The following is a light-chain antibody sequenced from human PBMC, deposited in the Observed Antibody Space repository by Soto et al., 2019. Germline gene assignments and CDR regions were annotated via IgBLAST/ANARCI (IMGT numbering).Light chain of an antibody. CDR1: QSVSSN. V-gene: IGKV3-11*01. CDR2: DAS. J-gene: IGKJ5*01. CDR3: QQRYNWPIT. Sequence: VLTQSPATLSVSPGERVTLSCRASQSVSSNLAWYQQKPGQAPRLLISDASNRATGIPARFSGSGSGTDFTLTISSLEPEDFSVYYCQQRYNWPITFGQGTRLEIK.